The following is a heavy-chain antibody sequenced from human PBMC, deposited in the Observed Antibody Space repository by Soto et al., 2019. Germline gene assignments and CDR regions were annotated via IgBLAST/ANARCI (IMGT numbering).Heavy chain of an antibody. D-gene: IGHD4-17*01. CDR2: ISSSSSYI. Sequence: GGSLRLSCAASGFTFSSYSMNWVRQAPGKGLEWVSSISSSSSYIYYADSVKGRFTISRDNAKNSLYLQMNSLRAEDTAVYYCARVTVTTSPIDYWGQGTLVTVSS. CDR1: GFTFSSYS. CDR3: ARVTVTTSPIDY. J-gene: IGHJ4*02. V-gene: IGHV3-21*01.